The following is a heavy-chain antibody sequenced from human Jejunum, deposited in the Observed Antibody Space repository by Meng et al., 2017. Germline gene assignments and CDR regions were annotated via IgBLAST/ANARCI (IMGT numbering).Heavy chain of an antibody. D-gene: IGHD1-26*01. V-gene: IGHV4-30-4*01. CDR3: ARSPYSGSALPFFDY. Sequence: VQPQESGPGLVNPSQPLSLTCTVFGDSFNSPDYYWSWIRQPPEKGLEWIGYIYYSGSTYYNPSLKSRVSISGDTSNKQFSLKLTSVTAADTAVYYCARSPYSGSALPFFDYWGQGSLVTVSS. CDR1: GDSFNSPDYY. CDR2: IYYSGST. J-gene: IGHJ4*02.